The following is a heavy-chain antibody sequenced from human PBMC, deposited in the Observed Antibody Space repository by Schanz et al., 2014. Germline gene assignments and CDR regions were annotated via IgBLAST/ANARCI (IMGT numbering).Heavy chain of an antibody. D-gene: IGHD3-10*01. V-gene: IGHV3-23*01. CDR1: GFSFSSYC. Sequence: EVQLLESGGGLVQPGGSLRLSCLASGFSFSSYCMNWLRQAPGKGLEWVSVIGVDGTTTYYADSVKGRFTISRDNSKNTLYLQMNSLRPEDTAVYYCAKYRGYYRVSGSYRELEYWGQGTLVTGSS. J-gene: IGHJ4*02. CDR3: AKYRGYYRVSGSYRELEY. CDR2: IGVDGTTT.